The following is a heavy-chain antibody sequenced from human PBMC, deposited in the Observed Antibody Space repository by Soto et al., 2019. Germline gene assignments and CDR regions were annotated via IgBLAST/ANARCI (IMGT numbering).Heavy chain of an antibody. CDR3: AGDPYYYASGH. Sequence: QVQLVQSGGGLVRPGGTLRLSCAASGFILSDLYMTWIRQAPGQGLEWLSYISGGGETVHYADSVKGRFTVSRDNARGCLYLQMNSLRADDTAVYYWAGDPYYYASGHWGQGTLVTVSS. D-gene: IGHD3-10*01. CDR1: GFILSDLY. V-gene: IGHV3-11*01. CDR2: ISGGGETV. J-gene: IGHJ1*01.